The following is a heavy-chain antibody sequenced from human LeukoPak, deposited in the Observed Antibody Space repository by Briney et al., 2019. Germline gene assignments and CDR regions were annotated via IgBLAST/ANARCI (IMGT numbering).Heavy chain of an antibody. CDR1: GDSVSSNSVT. Sequence: SQTLSLTCAISGDSVSSNSVTWNWIRQSPSRGLEWLGRTYYRSTWYNDYAVSVRGRITINPDTSKNQFSLHLNSVTPEDTAVYYCARRLTQYDCFDPWGQGILVTVSS. CDR2: TYYRSTWYN. D-gene: IGHD2-2*01. J-gene: IGHJ5*02. V-gene: IGHV6-1*01. CDR3: ARRLTQYDCFDP.